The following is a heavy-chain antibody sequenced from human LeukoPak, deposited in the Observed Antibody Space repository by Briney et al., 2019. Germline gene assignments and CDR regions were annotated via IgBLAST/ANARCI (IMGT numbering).Heavy chain of an antibody. CDR2: IYYSGST. J-gene: IGHJ4*02. CDR1: GGSISSSSYY. Sequence: SETLSLTCTVSGGSISSSSYYWGWLRQPPGTGLEWVGSIYYSGSTYYNPSLKSRVTISVDTSKNQFSLKLSSVTAADTAVYYCARDRGSSGWYIGYWGQGTLVTVSS. V-gene: IGHV4-39*07. CDR3: ARDRGSSGWYIGY. D-gene: IGHD6-19*01.